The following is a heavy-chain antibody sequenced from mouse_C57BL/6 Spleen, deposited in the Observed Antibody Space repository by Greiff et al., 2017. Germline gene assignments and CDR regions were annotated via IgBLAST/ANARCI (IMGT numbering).Heavy chain of an antibody. Sequence: QVQLQQPGAELVKPGASVKLSCKASGYTFTSYWMHWVKQRPGQGLEWIGMIHPNSGSTNYNEKFKRKATLTVDKSSSTAYMQLSSLTSEDSAVYYCARGSNWYFDVWGTGTTVTVSS. CDR2: IHPNSGST. CDR1: GYTFTSYW. CDR3: ARGSNWYFDV. J-gene: IGHJ1*03. V-gene: IGHV1-64*01.